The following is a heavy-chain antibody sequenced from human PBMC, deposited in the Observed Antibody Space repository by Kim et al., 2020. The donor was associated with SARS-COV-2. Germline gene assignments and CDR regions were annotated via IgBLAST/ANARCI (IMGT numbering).Heavy chain of an antibody. J-gene: IGHJ4*02. CDR3: AEKKGGQTSFDY. Sequence: CADSVKGRFTVSRANAKNSLYLPMNRLTTEDTALYYCAEKKGGQTSFDYWGQGTLVTVSS. V-gene: IGHV3-9*01. D-gene: IGHD3-16*01.